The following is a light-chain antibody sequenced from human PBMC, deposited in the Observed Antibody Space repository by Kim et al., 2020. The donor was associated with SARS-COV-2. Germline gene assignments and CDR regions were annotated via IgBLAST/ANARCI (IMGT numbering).Light chain of an antibody. Sequence: PGQSITITCTGTSSDVGGYNYVSWYQRHPGKAPKLMIYEVSNRPSGVSNRFSGSKSGNTASLTISGLQAEDEADYYCSSYTSSSVVFGGGTQLTVL. J-gene: IGLJ2*01. CDR1: SSDVGGYNY. CDR3: SSYTSSSVV. CDR2: EVS. V-gene: IGLV2-14*01.